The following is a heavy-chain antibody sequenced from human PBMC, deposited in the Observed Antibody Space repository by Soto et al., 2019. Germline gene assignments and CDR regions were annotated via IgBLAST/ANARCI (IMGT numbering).Heavy chain of an antibody. Sequence: QVTVKESGAVPVKPTETLTLTCTVSGFSLSNAGLGVSWIRQPPGKALEWLAHIFSNDEKSYSTSLKSRLTISKDTSKSQVVLIMTNMDPVDTATYYCASTYSTSWYWFDPWGQGTLVTVSS. CDR3: ASTYSTSWYWFDP. CDR1: GFSLSNAGLG. CDR2: IFSNDEK. V-gene: IGHV2-26*04. D-gene: IGHD6-13*01. J-gene: IGHJ5*02.